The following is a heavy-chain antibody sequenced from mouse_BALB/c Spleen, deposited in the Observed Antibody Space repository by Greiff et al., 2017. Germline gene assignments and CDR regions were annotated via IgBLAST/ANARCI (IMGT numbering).Heavy chain of an antibody. CDR1: GYSFTDYY. J-gene: IGHJ4*01. CDR3: ARGRYAMDY. Sequence: QVQLKESGAELARPGASVKLSCKASGYSFTDYYINWVKQRTGKGLEWIGEIYPGSGNTYYNEKFKGKATLTADKSSSTAYMQLRSLTSEDSAVYFCARGRYAMDYWGQGTSVTVAA. V-gene: IGHV1-77*01. CDR2: IYPGSGNT.